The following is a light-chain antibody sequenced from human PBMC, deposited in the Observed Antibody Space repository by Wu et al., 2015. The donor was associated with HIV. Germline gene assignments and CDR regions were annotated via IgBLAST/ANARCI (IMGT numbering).Light chain of an antibody. CDR3: QQLSNYPFT. V-gene: IGKV1-9*01. J-gene: IGKJ3*01. CDR1: QAISSY. Sequence: DIQMTQSPSSLSASIGDRITITCRASQAISSYLVWYQQKPGKAPKLLIYAASTLQSGVPSRFSGSGSGTEFTLTVSSLQSDDFATYYCQQLSNYPFTFGPWDP. CDR2: AAS.